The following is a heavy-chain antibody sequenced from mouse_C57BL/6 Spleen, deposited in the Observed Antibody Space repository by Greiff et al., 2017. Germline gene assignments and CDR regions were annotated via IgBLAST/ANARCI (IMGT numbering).Heavy chain of an antibody. D-gene: IGHD2-4*01. CDR1: GFTFSSYA. CDR2: ISSGGDYI. CDR3: TRDPNYYDYAWFAY. V-gene: IGHV5-9-1*02. J-gene: IGHJ3*01. Sequence: EVKLVESGEGLVKPGGSLKLSCAASGFTFSSYAMSWVRQTPEKRLEWVAYISSGGDYIYYADTVKGRFTISRDNARNTLYLQMSSLKSEDTAMHYCTRDPNYYDYAWFAYWGQGTLVTVSA.